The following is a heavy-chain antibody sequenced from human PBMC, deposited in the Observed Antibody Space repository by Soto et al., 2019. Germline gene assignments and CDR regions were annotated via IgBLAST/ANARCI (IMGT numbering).Heavy chain of an antibody. V-gene: IGHV4-4*07. Sequence: QVQLQESGPGLVKPSETLSLTCTVSGDSMTKYYWSWIRQPAGKGLEWIGRIYTSGSTNYNPSLKGRVTMSIDTSHNHFSLKLKSVTAADTAVYYCARTVGAAYYFDFWGQGALVTVSS. D-gene: IGHD1-26*01. CDR3: ARTVGAAYYFDF. CDR1: GDSMTKYY. CDR2: IYTSGST. J-gene: IGHJ4*02.